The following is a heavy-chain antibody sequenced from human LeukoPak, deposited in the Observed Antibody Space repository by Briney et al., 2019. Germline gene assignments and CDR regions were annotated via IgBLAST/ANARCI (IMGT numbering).Heavy chain of an antibody. Sequence: PSETLSLTCTVSGGSISGSNNYWGWIRQTPGKGLELIGRIYYSGRTYYSPSHKSRVTMSVDTFKNQFSLNLSSVTATDTGIYYCAKHSIWLLIDFWGEGKLVTVSS. CDR1: GGSISGSNNY. CDR3: AKHSIWLLIDF. V-gene: IGHV4-39*01. J-gene: IGHJ4*02. D-gene: IGHD3-22*01. CDR2: IYYSGRT.